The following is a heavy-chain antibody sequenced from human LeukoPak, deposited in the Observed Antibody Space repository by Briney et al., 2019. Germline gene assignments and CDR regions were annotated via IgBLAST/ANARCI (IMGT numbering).Heavy chain of an antibody. J-gene: IGHJ4*02. Sequence: GGSLRLSCAASVFSFSTHGMHWVRQAPGKGLEWLAFIRYDESNEYYAESVKGRFTISRDNSKNTLYLQMNSLRAEDTALYYCAREGKDYYGSGSYYNPLEYWGQGILVIVS. V-gene: IGHV3-30*02. CDR2: IRYDESNE. CDR1: VFSFSTHG. D-gene: IGHD3-10*01. CDR3: AREGKDYYGSGSYYNPLEY.